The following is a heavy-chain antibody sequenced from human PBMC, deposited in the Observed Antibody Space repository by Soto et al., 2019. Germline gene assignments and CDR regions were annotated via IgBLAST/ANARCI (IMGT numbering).Heavy chain of an antibody. J-gene: IGHJ4*02. CDR3: AREGSYGDTFDY. D-gene: IGHD4-17*01. Sequence: QVQLVESGGGVVQPGRSLRLSCAASGFTFSSYGMHWVRQAPGKGLEWVAVIWYDGSNKYYADSVKGRFTISRDNSKNTLYLQMNSLRAEDTAVYYCAREGSYGDTFDYWGQGTLVTVSS. V-gene: IGHV3-33*01. CDR1: GFTFSSYG. CDR2: IWYDGSNK.